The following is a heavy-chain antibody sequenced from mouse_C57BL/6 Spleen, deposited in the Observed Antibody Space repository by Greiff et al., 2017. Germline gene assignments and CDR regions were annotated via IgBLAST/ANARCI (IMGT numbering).Heavy chain of an antibody. Sequence: DVKLVESGGGLVQSGRSLRLSCATSGFTFSDFYMEWVRQAPGKGLEWIAACRNKANDYTTEYSASVKGRFIVSRDTSQSILYLQMNALRAEDTAIYYCARDSIYDGYYDAMDYWGQGTSVTVSS. CDR3: ARDSIYDGYYDAMDY. CDR2: CRNKANDYTT. V-gene: IGHV7-1*01. CDR1: GFTFSDFY. D-gene: IGHD2-3*01. J-gene: IGHJ4*01.